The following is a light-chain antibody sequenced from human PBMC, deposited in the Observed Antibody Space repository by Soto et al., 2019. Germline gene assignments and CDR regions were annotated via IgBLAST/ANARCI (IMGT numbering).Light chain of an antibody. CDR3: QQFNSYPLT. CDR2: DAS. Sequence: AIQLTQSPSSLSASVGDRVTITCRASQGISSALVWYQQKPGKAPKFLIYDASSLKSGVPSRFSGSGSGTEFPLTISSLQSEDFATYYCQQFNSYPLTFGGGTKVEIK. CDR1: QGISSA. V-gene: IGKV1-13*02. J-gene: IGKJ4*01.